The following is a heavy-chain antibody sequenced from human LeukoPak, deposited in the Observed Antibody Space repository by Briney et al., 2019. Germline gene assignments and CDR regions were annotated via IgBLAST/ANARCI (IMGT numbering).Heavy chain of an antibody. D-gene: IGHD4-17*01. J-gene: IGHJ4*02. CDR1: GFTFNSYW. V-gene: IGHV3-7*05. CDR2: IKQDGSEK. Sequence: GGSLRLSCAASGFTFNSYWMAWVRQAPGKGLEWVANIKQDGSEKYYVDSVKDRFTISRDNTENSLYLQMNSPRAEDTAVYYCAREGGYGDIDSWGQGTLVSVYS. CDR3: AREGGYGDIDS.